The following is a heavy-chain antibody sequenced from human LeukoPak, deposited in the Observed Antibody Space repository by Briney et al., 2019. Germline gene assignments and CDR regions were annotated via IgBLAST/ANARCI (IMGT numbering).Heavy chain of an antibody. CDR3: ARQGIVGATVDY. CDR1: GGSISNYY. D-gene: IGHD1-26*01. CDR2: IYYTGST. V-gene: IGHV4-59*08. J-gene: IGHJ4*02. Sequence: SETLSLTCTVAGGSISNYYWSWIRQPPGNGLEWIGYIYYTGSTKYNHSLKSRVTISVDTSKKQFYLKLSSVTAADTAVYYCARQGIVGATVDYWGQGTLVTVSS.